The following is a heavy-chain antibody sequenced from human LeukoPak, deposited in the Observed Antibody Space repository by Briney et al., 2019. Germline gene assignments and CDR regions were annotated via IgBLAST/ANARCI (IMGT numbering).Heavy chain of an antibody. V-gene: IGHV3-9*01. CDR1: GFTFDDYA. D-gene: IGHD6-13*01. CDR3: AKDRLWQAAGDDAFDI. J-gene: IGHJ3*02. Sequence: GGSLRLSCAASGFTFDDYAMHWVRQAPGKGLEWVSGISWNSGSIGYADSVKGRFTISRDNAKNSLYLQMNSLRAEDTALYYCAKDRLWQAAGDDAFDIWGQGTMVTVSS. CDR2: ISWNSGSI.